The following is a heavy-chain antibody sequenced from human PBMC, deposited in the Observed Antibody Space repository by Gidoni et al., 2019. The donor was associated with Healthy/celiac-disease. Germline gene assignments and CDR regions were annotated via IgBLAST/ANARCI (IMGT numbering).Heavy chain of an antibody. D-gene: IGHD4-4*01. CDR3: AKTQQLTYFDY. J-gene: IGHJ4*02. Sequence: VQLLESGGGLVQPGGSLRLSCAASGFTFSSYAMSWFRQAPGTGLEWVSAISGSGGSTYYADSVKGRFTISRDNSKNTLYLKMNSLRAEDTAVYYCAKTQQLTYFDYWGQGTLVTVSS. CDR1: GFTFSSYA. CDR2: ISGSGGST. V-gene: IGHV3-23*01.